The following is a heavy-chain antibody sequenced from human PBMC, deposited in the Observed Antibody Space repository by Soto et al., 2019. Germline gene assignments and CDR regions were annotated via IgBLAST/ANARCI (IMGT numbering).Heavy chain of an antibody. CDR1: GGSISSSSYY. Sequence: QLQLQESGPGLVKPSETLSLTCTVSGGSISSSSYYWGWIRQPPGKGLEWIGSIYYSGSTYYNPSLKSRVTISVDTSKNQFSLKLSSVTAADTAVYYCARHTYYYGSGSPGPLDYWGQGTLVTVSS. J-gene: IGHJ4*02. V-gene: IGHV4-39*01. D-gene: IGHD3-10*01. CDR3: ARHTYYYGSGSPGPLDY. CDR2: IYYSGST.